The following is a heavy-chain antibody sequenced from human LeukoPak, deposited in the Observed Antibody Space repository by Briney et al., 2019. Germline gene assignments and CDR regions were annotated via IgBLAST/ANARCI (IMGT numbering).Heavy chain of an antibody. D-gene: IGHD6-13*01. Sequence: SETLSLTCIVSGDSISPYYWNWIRQPPGMGLEWIGYIYYSGDTNYNPSLKSRVTMSVDTSKNQFSLKLSSVTAADTAVYYCARSQQLIRTFDSWGQGTPVTVSS. CDR1: GDSISPYY. V-gene: IGHV4-59*01. J-gene: IGHJ4*02. CDR3: ARSQQLIRTFDS. CDR2: IYYSGDT.